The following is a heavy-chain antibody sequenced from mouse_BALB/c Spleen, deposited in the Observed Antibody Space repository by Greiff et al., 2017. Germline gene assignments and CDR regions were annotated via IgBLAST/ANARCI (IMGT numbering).Heavy chain of an antibody. CDR3: ARGDPLYAMDY. Sequence: VQLQQSGAELVKPGASVKLSCTASGFNIKDTYMHWVKQRPGQGLEWIGRIDPANGNTKYDPKFQGKATITADTSSNTAYLQLSSLTSEDTAVYYCARGDPLYAMDYWGQGTSVTVSS. CDR1: GFNIKDTY. J-gene: IGHJ4*01. CDR2: IDPANGNT. D-gene: IGHD3-3*01. V-gene: IGHV14-3*02.